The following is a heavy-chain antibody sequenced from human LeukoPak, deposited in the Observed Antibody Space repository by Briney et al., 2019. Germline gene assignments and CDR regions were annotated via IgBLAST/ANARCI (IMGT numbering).Heavy chain of an antibody. Sequence: SETLSLTCAVYGGSLSGYYWSWIRQPPGKGLEWIGEINHSGSTNYNPSLKSRVTISVDTSKNQFSLKLSSVTAADTAVYYCARRDIRSLRGFDYWGQGTLVTVSS. CDR3: ARRDIRSLRGFDY. CDR1: GGSLSGYY. J-gene: IGHJ4*02. CDR2: INHSGST. D-gene: IGHD2-15*01. V-gene: IGHV4-34*01.